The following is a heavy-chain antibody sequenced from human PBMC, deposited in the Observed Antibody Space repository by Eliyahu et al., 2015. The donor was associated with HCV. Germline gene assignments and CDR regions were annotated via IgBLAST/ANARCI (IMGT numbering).Heavy chain of an antibody. CDR1: GGSISSYY. D-gene: IGHD3-10*01. CDR3: ARPGSPQSPFAWFDP. Sequence: QVQLQESGPGLVKPSETLSLTCTVXGGSISSYYWXWIRQPPGKGLEWIGYIYNSGSTDYNPSLKSRVTMSVDTSKNQFSLRLSSVTAADTAVYYCARPGSPQSPFAWFDPWGPGTLVTVSS. V-gene: IGHV4-59*08. J-gene: IGHJ5*02. CDR2: IYNSGST.